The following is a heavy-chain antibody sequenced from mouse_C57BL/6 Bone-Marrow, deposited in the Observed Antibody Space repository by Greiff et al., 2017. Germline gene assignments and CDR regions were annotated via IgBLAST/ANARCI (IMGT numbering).Heavy chain of an antibody. D-gene: IGHD4-1*01. CDR1: GYTFTSYW. V-gene: IGHV1-52*01. CDR2: IDPSDSET. CDR3: ARWELGPIAY. Sequence: QVQLQQSGAELVRPGSSVKLSCKASGYTFTSYWMHWVKQRPIQGLEWIGNIDPSDSETHYNQKFKDKATLTVDKSSSTAYMQLSSLTSEDSAVYYCARWELGPIAYWGQGTLVTVSA. J-gene: IGHJ3*01.